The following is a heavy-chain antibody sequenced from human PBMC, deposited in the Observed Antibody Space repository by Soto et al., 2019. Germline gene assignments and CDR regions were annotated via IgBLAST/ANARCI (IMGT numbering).Heavy chain of an antibody. CDR2: IWFDRSNK. Sequence: QVQLVESGGGGVQPGRSLRLSCAASGFTCSSYGMHGVRQAPGKGLEWVAVIWFDRSNKFYADSVKGRFTISRDNSKNTVYLQMNSLSDEDSAAYYCATTGPYWGQGTLVTVSS. J-gene: IGHJ4*02. CDR3: ATTGPY. CDR1: GFTCSSYG. V-gene: IGHV3-33*01.